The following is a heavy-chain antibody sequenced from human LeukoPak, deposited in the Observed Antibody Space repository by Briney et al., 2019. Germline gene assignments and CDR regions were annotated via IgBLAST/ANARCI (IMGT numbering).Heavy chain of an antibody. Sequence: GGSLRLSCAASGFTFGSYAMSWVRQAPGKGLEWVSAISGSGGSTYYADSVKGRFTISRDNSKNTLYLQMNSLRAEDTAVYYCAKDHQVPAAMFGWFDPWGQGTLVTVSS. J-gene: IGHJ5*02. CDR3: AKDHQVPAAMFGWFDP. CDR1: GFTFGSYA. CDR2: ISGSGGST. V-gene: IGHV3-23*01. D-gene: IGHD2-2*01.